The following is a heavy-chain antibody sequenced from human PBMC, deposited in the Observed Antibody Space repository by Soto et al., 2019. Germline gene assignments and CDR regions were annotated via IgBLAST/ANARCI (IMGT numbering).Heavy chain of an antibody. Sequence: SQTLSLTCAISGDSVSSNSAAWNWIRQSPSRSLEWLGRTYYRSKWYNDYAVSVKSRITINPDTSKNQFSLQLNSVTPEDTAVYYCARDISSSQGYYYYGMDLWGQGSTVTGSS. CDR1: GDSVSSNSAA. J-gene: IGHJ6*02. CDR2: TYYRSKWYN. V-gene: IGHV6-1*01. CDR3: ARDISSSQGYYYYGMDL. D-gene: IGHD6-6*01.